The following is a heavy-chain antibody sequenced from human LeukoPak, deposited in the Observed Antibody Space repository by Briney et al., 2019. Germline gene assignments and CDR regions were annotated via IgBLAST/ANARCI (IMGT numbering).Heavy chain of an antibody. CDR1: GFTFCSCS. V-gene: IGHV3-21*01. CDR2: ISSSSSYI. D-gene: IGHD3-3*01. CDR3: ARDAKPRRITIFGLVPSRRCDY. Sequence: GGSLRLSCAASGFTFCSCSMNWVLQAPGKGLDWVSSISSSSSYIYYADSVKGRFTISRDNAKNSLYLQMNSLRAEDTAVYYCARDAKPRRITIFGLVPSRRCDYWGQGTLVTVSS. J-gene: IGHJ4*02.